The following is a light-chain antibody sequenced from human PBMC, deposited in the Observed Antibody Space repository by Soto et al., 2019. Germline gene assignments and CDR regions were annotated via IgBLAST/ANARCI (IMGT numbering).Light chain of an antibody. CDR3: QQRNDWPLT. V-gene: IGKV3-11*01. J-gene: IGKJ4*01. CDR2: DAS. CDR1: QSVGRS. Sequence: EIVLTQSPATLSLSPGERATLSCWASQSVGRSLAWYQQKPGQAPRLLINDASNRATGIPARFGGSGSGTDFTLTISSLEPDDSAVYYCQQRNDWPLTFGGGTKVEIK.